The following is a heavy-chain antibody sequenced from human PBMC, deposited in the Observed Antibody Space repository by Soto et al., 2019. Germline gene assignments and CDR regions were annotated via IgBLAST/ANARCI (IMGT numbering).Heavy chain of an antibody. CDR1: GGSISSGGYY. V-gene: IGHV4-31*03. Sequence: SETLSLTCTVSGGSISSGGYYWSWIRQHPGKGLEWIGYIYYSGSTYYNPSLKSRVTISVDTSKNQFSLKLSPVTAADTAVYYCARVFGFGGLAVWGQGTTVTVSS. CDR2: IYYSGST. D-gene: IGHD3-10*01. CDR3: ARVFGFGGLAV. J-gene: IGHJ6*02.